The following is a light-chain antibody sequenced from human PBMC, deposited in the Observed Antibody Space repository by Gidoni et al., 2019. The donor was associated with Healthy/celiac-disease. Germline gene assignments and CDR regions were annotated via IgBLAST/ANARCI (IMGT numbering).Light chain of an antibody. CDR3: SSYTSSSTLV. CDR2: DVS. V-gene: IGLV2-14*01. CDR1: SSDVGGYNY. Sequence: QSALTPPASVPGSPGQSITISCTGTSSDVGGYNYVSWYQQHPGKATKLMIYDVSNRPSGVSNRFSGSKSGNTASLTISGLQAEDEADYYCSSYTSSSTLVFGGGTKLTVL. J-gene: IGLJ2*01.